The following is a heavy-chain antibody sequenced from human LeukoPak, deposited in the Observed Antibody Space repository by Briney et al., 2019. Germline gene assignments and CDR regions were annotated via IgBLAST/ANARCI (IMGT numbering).Heavy chain of an antibody. V-gene: IGHV3-21*01. Sequence: GGSLRLSCAASGFTFRNYNINWVRQAPGKGLEWVSSISSSTTYIYYADSVKGRFTISRDNTKNSLYLQMNSLRAEDTAVYYCARSGIVGATPPYYLDYWGQGTLVTVSS. CDR2: ISSSTTYI. D-gene: IGHD1-26*01. J-gene: IGHJ4*02. CDR1: GFTFRNYN. CDR3: ARSGIVGATPPYYLDY.